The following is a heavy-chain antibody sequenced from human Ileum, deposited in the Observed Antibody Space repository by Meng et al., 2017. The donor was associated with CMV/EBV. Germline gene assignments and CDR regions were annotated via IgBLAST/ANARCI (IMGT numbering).Heavy chain of an antibody. J-gene: IGHJ3*02. Sequence: GESLKISCAASGLTFSSYALSWVRQAPGKGLECVSIITTDGRSTNHADSVKGRFTISRDNYKNMLYLQMNSMRAEDTAVYYCAKGPWTDPHAFDIWGQGKMV. CDR1: GLTFSSYA. CDR2: ITTDGRST. V-gene: IGHV3-23*01. D-gene: IGHD1-1*01. CDR3: AKGPWTDPHAFDI.